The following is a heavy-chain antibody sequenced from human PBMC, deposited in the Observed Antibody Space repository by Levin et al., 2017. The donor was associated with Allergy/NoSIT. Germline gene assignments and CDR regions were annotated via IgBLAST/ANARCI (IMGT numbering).Heavy chain of an antibody. CDR3: ASCSSTSCHRLGYFQH. J-gene: IGHJ1*01. CDR2: ISWNSGSI. D-gene: IGHD2-2*01. Sequence: LSLTCAASGFTFDDYAMHWVRQAPGKGLEWVSGISWNSGSIGYADSVKGRFTISRDNAKNSLYLQMNSLRAEDTALYYCASCSSTSCHRLGYFQHWGQGTLVTVSS. V-gene: IGHV3-9*01. CDR1: GFTFDDYA.